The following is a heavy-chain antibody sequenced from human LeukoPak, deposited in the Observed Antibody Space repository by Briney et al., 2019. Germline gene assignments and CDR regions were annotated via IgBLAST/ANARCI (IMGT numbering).Heavy chain of an antibody. CDR2: IIPIFGTA. Sequence: GASVKVSCNASGYIFSTYGITWVRQAPGQGLEWMGGIIPIFGTANYAQKFQGRVAITADESTSTAYMELSSLRSEDTAVYYCARGRDGGAFDIWGQGTMVTVSS. J-gene: IGHJ3*02. D-gene: IGHD3-16*01. V-gene: IGHV1-69*13. CDR1: GYIFSTYG. CDR3: ARGRDGGAFDI.